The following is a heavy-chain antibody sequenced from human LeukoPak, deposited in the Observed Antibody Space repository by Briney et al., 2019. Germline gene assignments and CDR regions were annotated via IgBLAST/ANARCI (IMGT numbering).Heavy chain of an antibody. V-gene: IGHV3-23*01. Sequence: GGSLRLSCAASGFTFSSYAMSWVRQAPGKGLEWVSVISGGGGSTYYADSVKGRFTISRDNSKNTLFLHMNSLRVEDTAVYYCAKAPAAATKYYYGMDVWGQGTTVTVSS. J-gene: IGHJ6*02. CDR3: AKAPAAATKYYYGMDV. CDR1: GFTFSSYA. D-gene: IGHD6-13*01. CDR2: ISGGGGST.